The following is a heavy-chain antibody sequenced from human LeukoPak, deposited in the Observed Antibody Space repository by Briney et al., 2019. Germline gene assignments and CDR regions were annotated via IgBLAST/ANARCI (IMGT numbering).Heavy chain of an antibody. CDR1: GGSISSGGYY. J-gene: IGHJ4*02. D-gene: IGHD2-21*02. V-gene: IGHV4-31*03. CDR3: ATGGDHSPYYFDY. Sequence: SETLSLTCTVSGGSISSGGYYWSWIRQHPGKGLEWIGYICYSGSTYYNPSLKSRVTISVDTSKNQFSLKLSSVTAADTAVYYCATGGDHSPYYFDYWGQGTLVTVSS. CDR2: ICYSGST.